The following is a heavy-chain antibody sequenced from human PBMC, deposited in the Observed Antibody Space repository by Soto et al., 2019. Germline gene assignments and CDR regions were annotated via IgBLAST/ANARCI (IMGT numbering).Heavy chain of an antibody. CDR1: GFTFSSYA. CDR3: AKKQGQSTPYYYALDV. J-gene: IGHJ6*02. CDR2: LSGSGGST. V-gene: IGHV3-23*01. Sequence: EVQLLEAGGGLVQPGGSQRLSCAASGFTFSSYAMTWVRQAPGKGLEWVSTLSGSGGSTYYAASVKGRFTISRDNSKEPLYLEMNRLRGEDTAVYFCAKKQGQSTPYYYALDVWGQGTAVTVSS. D-gene: IGHD2-2*01.